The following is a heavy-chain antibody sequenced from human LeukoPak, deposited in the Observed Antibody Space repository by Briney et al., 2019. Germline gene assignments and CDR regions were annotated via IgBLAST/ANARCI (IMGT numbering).Heavy chain of an antibody. D-gene: IGHD2-2*01. J-gene: IGHJ5*02. V-gene: IGHV6-1*01. Sequence: TSQTLSLTCAISGDSVSSNSVTWNWIRQSPSRGLEWLGRTYYRSTWYNDYAVSVRGRITVNPDTSKNQFSLYLNSVTPEDTAVYYCARRLTQYDCFDPWGQGILVTVSS. CDR1: GDSVSSNSVT. CDR3: ARRLTQYDCFDP. CDR2: TYYRSTWYN.